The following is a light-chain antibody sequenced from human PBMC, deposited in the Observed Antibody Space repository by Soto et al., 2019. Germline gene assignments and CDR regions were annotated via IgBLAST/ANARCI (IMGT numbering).Light chain of an antibody. CDR3: QQYYFTPVT. V-gene: IGKV4-1*01. J-gene: IGKJ5*01. CDR1: QSLLYKSDKRNY. Sequence: DIVMTQSPDSLAVSLGERATINCKSSQSLLYKSDKRNYLAWFQQKPGQPPKLLIYWASTRQSGVPDRFSGSGSGTDFTLTISSLQAGDVALYFCQQYYFTPVTFGQGTRLEIE. CDR2: WAS.